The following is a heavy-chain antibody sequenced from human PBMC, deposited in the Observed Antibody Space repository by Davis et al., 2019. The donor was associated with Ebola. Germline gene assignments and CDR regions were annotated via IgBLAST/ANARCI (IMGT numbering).Heavy chain of an antibody. CDR1: GFPFSSYG. CDR3: AKDGPHYDFWSGQGEYFQH. V-gene: IGHV3-30*18. D-gene: IGHD3-3*01. CDR2: LSYDGSNK. J-gene: IGHJ1*01. Sequence: PGGSLRLSCAASGFPFSSYGMHWVRQAPGKGLEWVAVLSYDGSNKYYADSVKGRFTISRDNSKNTLYLQMNSLRPEDTAVYYCAKDGPHYDFWSGQGEYFQHWGQGTLVTVSS.